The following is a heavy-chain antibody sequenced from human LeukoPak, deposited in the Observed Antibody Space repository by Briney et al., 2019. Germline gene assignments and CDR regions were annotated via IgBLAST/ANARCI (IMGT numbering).Heavy chain of an antibody. J-gene: IGHJ6*03. V-gene: IGHV3-48*04. Sequence: GGSLRLSCAASGFTFSSYSMNWVRQAPGKGLEWVSYISSSSSTIYYADSVKGRFTISRDNAKNSLYLQMNSLRAEDTAVYYCARARQYYGSGSYYYYYYYMDVWGKGTTVTISS. CDR2: ISSSSSTI. CDR3: ARARQYYGSGSYYYYYYYMDV. CDR1: GFTFSSYS. D-gene: IGHD3-10*01.